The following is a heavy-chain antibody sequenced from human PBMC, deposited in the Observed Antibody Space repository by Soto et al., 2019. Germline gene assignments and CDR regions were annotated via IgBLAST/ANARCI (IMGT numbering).Heavy chain of an antibody. CDR1: VFPFTRYS. V-gene: IGHV3-21*06. CDR3: ARESEDLTSNFDY. Sequence: GVSLRLSFSASVFPFTRYSMNWVRQAPGKGLEWVSSISSTTNYIYYGDSMKGRFTISRDNAKNSLYLEMNSLRAEDTAVYYCARESEDLTSNFDYWGQGTLVTVSS. J-gene: IGHJ4*02. CDR2: ISSTTNYI.